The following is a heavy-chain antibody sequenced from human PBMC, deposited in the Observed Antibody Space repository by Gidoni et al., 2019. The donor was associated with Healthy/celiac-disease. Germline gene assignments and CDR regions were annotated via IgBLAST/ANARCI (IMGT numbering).Heavy chain of an antibody. Sequence: QLQLHESGPGLVKPSETLSLTCTVTCGSISSSIYYWCWLRQPPGKGLEWTGRIYYSGSTYYTPAPKSRVTIYVETSKNQCSLKLSSVTAADTAVYYCARHSFAVRELGIVVVPAAWNWFDPWGQGTLVTVSS. V-gene: IGHV4-39*01. CDR2: IYYSGST. CDR1: CGSISSSIYY. D-gene: IGHD2-2*01. CDR3: ARHSFAVRELGIVVVPAAWNWFDP. J-gene: IGHJ5*02.